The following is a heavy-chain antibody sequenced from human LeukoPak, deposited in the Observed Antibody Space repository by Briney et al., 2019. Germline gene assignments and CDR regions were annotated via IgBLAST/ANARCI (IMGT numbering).Heavy chain of an antibody. Sequence: QTGGSLRLSCAASGFTFSSYAMHWVRQAPGKGLEWVSYISSSGSTIYYADSVKGRFTISRDNAKNSLYLQMNSLRAEDTAVYYCARDSLQGDEYYYYYYGMDVWGQGTTVTVSS. J-gene: IGHJ6*02. V-gene: IGHV3-48*04. CDR2: ISSSGSTI. CDR3: ARDSLQGDEYYYYYYGMDV. CDR1: GFTFSSYA.